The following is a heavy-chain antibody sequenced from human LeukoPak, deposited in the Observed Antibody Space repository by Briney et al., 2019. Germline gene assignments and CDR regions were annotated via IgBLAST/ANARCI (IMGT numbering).Heavy chain of an antibody. J-gene: IGHJ4*02. CDR1: GFTFSSYA. CDR3: AREDDLTPDY. D-gene: IGHD3-9*01. V-gene: IGHV3-30*04. Sequence: PGRSLRLSCAASGFTFSSYAMHWVRQAPGKGLEWVAVISYDGGNKYYADSVKGRFTISRDNSKNTLYLQMNSLRAEDTAVYYCAREDDLTPDYWGQGTLVTVSS. CDR2: ISYDGGNK.